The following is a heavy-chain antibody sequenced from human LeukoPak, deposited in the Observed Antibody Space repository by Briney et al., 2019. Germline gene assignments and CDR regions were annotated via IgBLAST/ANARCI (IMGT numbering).Heavy chain of an antibody. Sequence: GRSLRLSCAASGFTFDDYAMHWVRQAPGKGLEWVSGISWNSGSIGYADSVKGRFTVSRDNAKNTLYLQMNSLRAEDTAVYYCARDGGYYGSGTGAFDIWGQGTMVTVSS. CDR3: ARDGGYYGSGTGAFDI. CDR2: ISWNSGSI. CDR1: GFTFDDYA. J-gene: IGHJ3*02. D-gene: IGHD3-10*01. V-gene: IGHV3-9*01.